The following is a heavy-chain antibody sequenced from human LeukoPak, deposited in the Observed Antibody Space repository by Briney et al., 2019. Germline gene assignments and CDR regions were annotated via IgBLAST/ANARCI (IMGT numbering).Heavy chain of an antibody. CDR2: IYYSGST. V-gene: IGHV4-31*03. D-gene: IGHD6-13*01. CDR3: ARGSSSLRWFDP. Sequence: PSETLSLTCTVSGGSISSGGYYWSWIRQHPGKGLEWIGYIYYSGSTYYNPSLKSRVTISVDTSKNQFSLKLSSVTAADTAVYYCARGSSSLRWFDPWGQGTLVTVSS. CDR1: GGSISSGGYY. J-gene: IGHJ5*02.